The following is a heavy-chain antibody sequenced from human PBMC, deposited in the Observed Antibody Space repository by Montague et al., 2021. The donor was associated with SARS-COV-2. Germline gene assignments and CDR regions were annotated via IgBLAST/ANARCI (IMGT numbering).Heavy chain of an antibody. Sequence: SLRLSCVASGFTVSSNYMSWVRQAPGKGLEWVSVIYSGGSTYYAXSVXGRFTISRDNSKNTLYLQMNSLRAEDTAVHYCARDQRRYGSGSYYGPHYYYYGMDVWGQGTTVTVSS. CDR1: GFTVSSNY. CDR2: IYSGGST. D-gene: IGHD3-10*01. J-gene: IGHJ6*02. CDR3: ARDQRRYGSGSYYGPHYYYYGMDV. V-gene: IGHV3-66*02.